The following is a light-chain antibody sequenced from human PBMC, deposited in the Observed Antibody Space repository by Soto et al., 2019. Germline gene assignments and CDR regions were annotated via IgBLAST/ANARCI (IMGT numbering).Light chain of an antibody. Sequence: QSVLTQPASVSGSPGQSITISCTGSGSDVGAYTSVSWYQQHPGNAPKLMIYEVGNRPSGVSRRFSGSKSGNTASLTISGLQAEDEAHYYCNSYTSDNRDYVFGTGTKVTVL. CDR2: EVG. CDR3: NSYTSDNRDYV. J-gene: IGLJ1*01. V-gene: IGLV2-14*01. CDR1: GSDVGAYTS.